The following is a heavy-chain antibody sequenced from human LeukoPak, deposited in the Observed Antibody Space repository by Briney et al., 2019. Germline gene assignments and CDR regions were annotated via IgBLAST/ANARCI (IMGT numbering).Heavy chain of an antibody. J-gene: IGHJ4*02. Sequence: KPGGSLRLSCAASGFSFSDYYMSWFRQAPGKGLEWVGFIRSKAYGGTTEYAASVKGRFTISRDDSKSIAYLQMNSLKTEGTAVYYCTRADGYGEACYYDSSGYRVGDYWGQGTLVTVSS. CDR3: TRADGYGEACYYDSSGYRVGDY. D-gene: IGHD3-22*01. CDR2: IRSKAYGGTT. V-gene: IGHV3-49*05. CDR1: GFSFSDYY.